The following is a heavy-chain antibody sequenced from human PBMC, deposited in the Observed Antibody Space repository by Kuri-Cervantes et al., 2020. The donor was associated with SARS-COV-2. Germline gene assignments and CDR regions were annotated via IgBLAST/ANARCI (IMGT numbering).Heavy chain of an antibody. Sequence: SETLSLTCTVSGGSISSGGYYWSWIRQPPGKGLEWIGSVYHSGETYYNPSLNRRVSISIDASKNQFSLKLTSVTAADTAVYYCARDLQKWEQPEYWGQGALVTVSS. J-gene: IGHJ4*02. D-gene: IGHD1-26*01. CDR1: GGSISSGGYY. V-gene: IGHV4-39*07. CDR2: VYHSGET. CDR3: ARDLQKWEQPEY.